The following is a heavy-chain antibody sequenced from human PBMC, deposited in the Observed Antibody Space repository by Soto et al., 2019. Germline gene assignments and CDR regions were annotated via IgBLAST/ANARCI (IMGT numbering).Heavy chain of an antibody. Sequence: SETLSLTCAVYGGSFSGYYWSWIRQPPGKGLEWIGEINHSGSTNYNPSLKSRVTISVDTSKNQFSLKLSSVTAADTAVYYCARGCAGYSPYYYYYMDVWGKGTTVTVSS. CDR3: ARGCAGYSPYYYYYMDV. CDR2: INHSGST. D-gene: IGHD2-15*01. CDR1: GGSFSGYY. J-gene: IGHJ6*03. V-gene: IGHV4-34*01.